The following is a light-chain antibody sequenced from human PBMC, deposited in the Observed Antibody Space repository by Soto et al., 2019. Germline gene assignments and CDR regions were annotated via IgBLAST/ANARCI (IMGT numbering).Light chain of an antibody. J-gene: IGKJ1*01. Sequence: DIQMTQSPSSLSASVGDRVTITCRASRSISNYLNWYQQKSGKAPRLLIYAASSLQPWVPSRFSGTGTGTAFTLNITSLQPEDSATYSCQQSYSVPRFGQGTRVDLK. V-gene: IGKV1-39*01. CDR3: QQSYSVPR. CDR2: AAS. CDR1: RSISNY.